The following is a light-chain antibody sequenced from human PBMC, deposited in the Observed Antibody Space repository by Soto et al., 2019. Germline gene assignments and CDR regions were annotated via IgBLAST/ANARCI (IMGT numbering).Light chain of an antibody. J-gene: IGKJ2*01. CDR3: QQYNSYPVT. CDR2: DAS. Sequence: DIQMTQSPSTLSASVGDRVTITCRASQSISSWLAWYQQKPGKAPKLLIYDASSLESGVPSRFSGSGSRTEFTLTISSLQSDDFATYYCQQYNSYPVTFGQGTKLEIK. V-gene: IGKV1-5*01. CDR1: QSISSW.